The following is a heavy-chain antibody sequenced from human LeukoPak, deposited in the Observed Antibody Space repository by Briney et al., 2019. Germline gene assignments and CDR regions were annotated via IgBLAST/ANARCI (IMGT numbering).Heavy chain of an antibody. CDR3: ARDSRRGNRAFDI. D-gene: IGHD2/OR15-2a*01. Sequence: SETLSLTCTVSGGSISSYYWSWIRQPPGKGLEWIGYIYHSGSTYYNPSLKSRVTISVDRSKNQFSLKLSSVTAADTAVYYCARDSRRGNRAFDIWGQGTMVTVSS. CDR2: IYHSGST. J-gene: IGHJ3*02. CDR1: GGSISSYY. V-gene: IGHV4-59*12.